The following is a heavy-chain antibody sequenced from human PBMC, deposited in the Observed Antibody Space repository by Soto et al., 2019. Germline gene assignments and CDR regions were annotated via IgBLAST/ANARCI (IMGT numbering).Heavy chain of an antibody. CDR2: SYYSGST. Sequence: SETLSLTCTVSGGSISSDYWSWIRQPPGKGLEWVGYSYYSGSTNYNPSLKSRVTISVDTSKNQYSLKLSSVTAADTAVYYCAIPNAIDSRGWYGQGFSWGQGTLVTVSS. CDR1: GGSISSDY. CDR3: AIPNAIDSRGWYGQGFS. V-gene: IGHV4-59*12. J-gene: IGHJ5*02. D-gene: IGHD6-19*01.